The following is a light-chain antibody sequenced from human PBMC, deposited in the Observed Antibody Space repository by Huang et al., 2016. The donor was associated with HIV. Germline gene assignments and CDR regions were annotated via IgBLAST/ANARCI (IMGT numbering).Light chain of an antibody. CDR3: QQSYFTPLT. Sequence: DIQMTQSPSSLSASVGDRVTITCRASQTITTYLSWYQQKPGKAPKRLIYGASSLHRGVPSRFSGSGSGTEFTLTISSLQPEDFATYYCQQSYFTPLTFGGGTRLEIK. V-gene: IGKV1-39*01. J-gene: IGKJ4*01. CDR1: QTITTY. CDR2: GAS.